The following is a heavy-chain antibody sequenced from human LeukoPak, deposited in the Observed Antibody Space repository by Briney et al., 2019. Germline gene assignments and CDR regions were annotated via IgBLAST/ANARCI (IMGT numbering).Heavy chain of an antibody. CDR3: AKDSPLSQGRHPYYFDY. Sequence: GALRLSCAASGFTFSSYGMHWVRQAPGKGLEWVAVIWYDGSNKYYADSVKGRFTISRDNSKNTVDLQLNSLRDGDTALYYCAKDSPLSQGRHPYYFDYWGLGTLVTVSS. D-gene: IGHD3-16*02. J-gene: IGHJ4*02. CDR2: IWYDGSNK. CDR1: GFTFSSYG. V-gene: IGHV3-33*06.